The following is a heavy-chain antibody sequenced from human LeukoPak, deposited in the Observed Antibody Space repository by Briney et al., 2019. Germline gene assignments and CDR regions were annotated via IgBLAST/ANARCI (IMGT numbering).Heavy chain of an antibody. J-gene: IGHJ4*02. Sequence: GGSLRLSCAASGFTFSSYGMHWVRQAPGKGLEWVAFIRYDGSNKYYADSVKGRFTISRDNSKNTLYLQMNSLRAEDTAVYYCAKDLEGYCSSTSCSPDWGQGTLVTVSS. CDR2: IRYDGSNK. CDR1: GFTFSSYG. CDR3: AKDLEGYCSSTSCSPD. D-gene: IGHD2-2*01. V-gene: IGHV3-30*02.